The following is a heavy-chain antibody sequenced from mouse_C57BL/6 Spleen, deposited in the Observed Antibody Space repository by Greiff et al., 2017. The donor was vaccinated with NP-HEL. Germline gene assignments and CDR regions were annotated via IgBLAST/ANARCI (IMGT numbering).Heavy chain of an antibody. Sequence: EVKLMESGGGLVKPGGSLKLSCAASGFTFSDYGMHWVRQAPEKGLEWVAYISSGSSTIYYADTVKGRFTISRDNAKNTLFLQMTSLRSEDTAMYYCARSGTRYFDGWGTGTTVTVSS. CDR3: ARSGTRYFDG. CDR2: ISSGSSTI. J-gene: IGHJ1*03. CDR1: GFTFSDYG. V-gene: IGHV5-17*01. D-gene: IGHD4-1*01.